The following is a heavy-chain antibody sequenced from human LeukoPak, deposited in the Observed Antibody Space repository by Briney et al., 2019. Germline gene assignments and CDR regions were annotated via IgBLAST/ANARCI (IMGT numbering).Heavy chain of an antibody. Sequence: GESLKISCKGSGYSFTSYWIGWVRQMPGKGLEWMEIIYPGDSDTRYSPPFQGQVTISADKSISTAYLQWSSLKASDTAMYYCARTHPGYYDSSGYFGYWGQGTLVTVSS. CDR3: ARTHPGYYDSSGYFGY. CDR1: GYSFTSYW. D-gene: IGHD3-22*01. V-gene: IGHV5-51*01. CDR2: IYPGDSDT. J-gene: IGHJ4*02.